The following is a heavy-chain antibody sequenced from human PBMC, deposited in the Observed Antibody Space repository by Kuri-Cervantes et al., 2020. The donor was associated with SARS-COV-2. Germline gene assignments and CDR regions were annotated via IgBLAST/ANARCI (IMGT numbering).Heavy chain of an antibody. D-gene: IGHD6-13*01. J-gene: IGHJ4*02. CDR1: GFTVSSNY. Sequence: GESLKISCAASGFTVSSNYMSWVRQAPGKGLEWVSVIYSGGNTYYADSVKGRFTISRDNSKNTLYLQMNSLRAEDTAVYYCARVVGYSSSWYYFDYWGQGTLVTVSS. CDR3: ARVVGYSSSWYYFDY. V-gene: IGHV3-53*01. CDR2: IYSGGNT.